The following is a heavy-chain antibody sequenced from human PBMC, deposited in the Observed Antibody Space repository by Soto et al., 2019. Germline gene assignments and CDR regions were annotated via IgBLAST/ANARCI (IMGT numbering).Heavy chain of an antibody. V-gene: IGHV1-18*01. D-gene: IGHD5-18*01. CDR3: ARDLFHSYGPTGSFDY. Sequence: GASVKVCCKASGYTFTSYGISWVRQAPGQGLEWMGWISAYNGNTNYAQKLQGRVTMTTDTSTSTAYMELRSLRSDDTAVYYCARDLFHSYGPTGSFDYWGQGTLVTVSS. CDR1: GYTFTSYG. CDR2: ISAYNGNT. J-gene: IGHJ4*02.